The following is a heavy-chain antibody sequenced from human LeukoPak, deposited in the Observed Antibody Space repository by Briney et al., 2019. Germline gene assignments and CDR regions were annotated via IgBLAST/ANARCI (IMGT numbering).Heavy chain of an antibody. Sequence: GGSLRLSCAASGFTFSDYWMHWVRQAPDEGLEWVAFIRYDGSNKYYADSVKGRFTISRDNSKNTLYLQMNSLRAEDTAVYYCAKDTSRGAAAGLWGQGTLVTVS. CDR1: GFTFSDYW. CDR2: IRYDGSNK. V-gene: IGHV3-30*02. J-gene: IGHJ4*02. D-gene: IGHD6-13*01. CDR3: AKDTSRGAAAGL.